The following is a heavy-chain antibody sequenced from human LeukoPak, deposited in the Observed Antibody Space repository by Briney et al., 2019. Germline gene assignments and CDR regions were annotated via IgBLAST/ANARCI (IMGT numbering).Heavy chain of an antibody. J-gene: IGHJ4*02. Sequence: PGGPLRLSCAASGFTFSSYSMNWVRQAPGKGLEWVSYISSSSSTIYYADSVKGRFTISRDNAKNSLYLQMNSLRAEDTAVYYCARVKGDFDWSIPPFDYWGQGTLVTVSS. CDR1: GFTFSSYS. CDR2: ISSSSSTI. V-gene: IGHV3-48*04. D-gene: IGHD3-9*01. CDR3: ARVKGDFDWSIPPFDY.